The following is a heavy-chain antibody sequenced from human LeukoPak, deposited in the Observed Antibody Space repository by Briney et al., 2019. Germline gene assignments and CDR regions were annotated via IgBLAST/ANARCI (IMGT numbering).Heavy chain of an antibody. Sequence: GGSLRLSCAASGFTFSSDAMTWVRQAPGKGLEWVSAISDSGGSTYYADSVKGRFTISRDNSKNTLYLQMNSLRAEDTAVYYCAKEGPKYYYDSSGYYPAFGYWGQGTLVTVSS. CDR2: ISDSGGST. CDR3: AKEGPKYYYDSSGYYPAFGY. V-gene: IGHV3-23*01. D-gene: IGHD3-22*01. CDR1: GFTFSSDA. J-gene: IGHJ4*02.